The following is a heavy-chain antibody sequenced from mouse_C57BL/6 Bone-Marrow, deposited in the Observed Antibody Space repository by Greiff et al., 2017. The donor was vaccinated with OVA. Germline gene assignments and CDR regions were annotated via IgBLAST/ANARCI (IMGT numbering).Heavy chain of an antibody. Sequence: EVKVVESGGGLVQPGGSLKLSCAASGFTFSSYTMSWVRQTPEKRLEWVAPISGGGGNPYYPDRVKGRFTISRDNAKNTLYLQMSSLRSEDTALYYCARHEGPRFAYWGQGTLVTVSA. CDR1: GFTFSSYT. CDR2: ISGGGGNP. D-gene: IGHD3-3*01. V-gene: IGHV5-9*01. CDR3: ARHEGPRFAY. J-gene: IGHJ3*01.